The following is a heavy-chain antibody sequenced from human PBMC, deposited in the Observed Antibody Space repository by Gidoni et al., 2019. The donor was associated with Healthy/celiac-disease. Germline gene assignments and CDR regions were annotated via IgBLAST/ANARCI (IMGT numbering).Heavy chain of an antibody. D-gene: IGHD6-13*01. CDR3: ARYSSPRGYYGMDV. CDR1: GGSISSYY. Sequence: QVQLQESGPGLVKPSETLSLTCTVPGGSISSYYWRWIRQPPGKGLVWIGYIYYSGSTNYNPSLKSRVTISVDTSKNQFSLKLSAVTAADTAVYYCARYSSPRGYYGMDVWGQGTTVTVSS. CDR2: IYYSGST. V-gene: IGHV4-59*01. J-gene: IGHJ6*02.